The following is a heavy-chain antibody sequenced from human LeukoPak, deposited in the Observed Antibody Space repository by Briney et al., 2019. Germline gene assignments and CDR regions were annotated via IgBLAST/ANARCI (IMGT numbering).Heavy chain of an antibody. CDR1: GGSISSGDYY. CDR3: ARLPIYRGSTDAFDI. V-gene: IGHV4-30-4*01. J-gene: IGHJ3*02. D-gene: IGHD4-23*01. CDR2: IYYSGST. Sequence: SETLSLTCTVSGGSISSGDYYWSWIRQPPGKGLEWIGYIYYSGSTYYNPSLKSRVTISVDTSKNQFSLKLSSVTAADTAVYYCARLPIYRGSTDAFDIWGQGTMVTVSS.